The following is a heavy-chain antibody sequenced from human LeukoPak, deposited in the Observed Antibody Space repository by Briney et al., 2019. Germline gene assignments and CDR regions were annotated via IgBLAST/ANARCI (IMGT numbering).Heavy chain of an antibody. V-gene: IGHV4-4*07. J-gene: IGHJ4*02. Sequence: PSETLSLTCTVSGGSISSYYWSWIRQPAGKGLEWIGRIYTSGSTNYNPSLKSRVTISVDTSKNQFSLKLSSVTAADTAVYYCARAGPDYDFWSGPTPYYFDYWGQGTPVTVSS. CDR1: GGSISSYY. CDR2: IYTSGST. D-gene: IGHD3-3*01. CDR3: ARAGPDYDFWSGPTPYYFDY.